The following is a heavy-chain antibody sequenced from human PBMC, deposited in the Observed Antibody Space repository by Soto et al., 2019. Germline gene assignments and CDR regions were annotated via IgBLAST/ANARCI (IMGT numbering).Heavy chain of an antibody. CDR2: INAGNGNT. CDR1: GYTFTSYA. Sequence: ASVKVSCKASGYTFTSYAMHWVRQAPGQRLEWMGWINAGNGNTKYSQKFQGRVTITRDTSASTAYMELSSLRSEDTAVYYCARGAVTTYHYYYGMDVWGQGTTVTVSS. CDR3: ARGAVTTYHYYYGMDV. V-gene: IGHV1-3*01. D-gene: IGHD4-4*01. J-gene: IGHJ6*02.